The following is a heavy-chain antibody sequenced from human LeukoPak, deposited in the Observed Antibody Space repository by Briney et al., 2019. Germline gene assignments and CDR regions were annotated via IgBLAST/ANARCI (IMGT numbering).Heavy chain of an antibody. Sequence: ASVRVSCKASGYTFTSYGISWVRQAPGQGLEWPGRISPHNRNTHSAQKFQGRVTMTTDISTITAYMELRSLRSDDTAVYYCARGGFLTGSMNHFDYWGQGTLVTVSS. CDR1: GYTFTSYG. CDR3: ARGGFLTGSMNHFDY. V-gene: IGHV1-18*01. J-gene: IGHJ4*02. CDR2: ISPHNRNT. D-gene: IGHD3-9*01.